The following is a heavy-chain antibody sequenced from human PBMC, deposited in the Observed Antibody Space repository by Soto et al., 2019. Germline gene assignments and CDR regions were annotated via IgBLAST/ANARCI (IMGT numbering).Heavy chain of an antibody. CDR2: IYYSGSP. J-gene: IGHJ5*02. Sequence: SETLSLTCTVSGGSISSGGYYWSWIRQHPGKGLEWIGYIYYSGSPYYNPSLKSRVTISVDTSKNQFSLKLSSVTAADTAVYYCARELRFLEYWFDPWGQGTLVTVSS. CDR1: GGSISSGGYY. CDR3: ARELRFLEYWFDP. V-gene: IGHV4-31*03. D-gene: IGHD3-3*01.